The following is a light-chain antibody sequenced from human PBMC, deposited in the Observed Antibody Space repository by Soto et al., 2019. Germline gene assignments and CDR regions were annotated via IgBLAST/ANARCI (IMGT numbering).Light chain of an antibody. CDR3: CSYRSTSTLV. CDR1: SSDIGAYKY. V-gene: IGLV2-14*01. Sequence: QSALTQPASVSGSPGQSVPISCTGTSSDIGAYKYVSWYQHHPGKSPRLMIYEVSNRPSGVSNRFSASKSGNTASLTISGLPAEDEADYYCCSYRSTSTLVFGGGTKLTVL. J-gene: IGLJ2*01. CDR2: EVS.